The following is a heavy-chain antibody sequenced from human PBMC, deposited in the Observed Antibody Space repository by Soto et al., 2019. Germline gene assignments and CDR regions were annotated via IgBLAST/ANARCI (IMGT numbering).Heavy chain of an antibody. J-gene: IGHJ4*02. V-gene: IGHV3-30-3*01. Sequence: GGSLRLSCAASGFTFSSYAMHWVRQAPGKGLEWVAVISYDGSNKYYADSVKGRFTISRDNSKNTLYLQMNSLRAEDTAVYYSASGYSGYQLYWGQGTLVTVYS. CDR2: ISYDGSNK. D-gene: IGHD5-12*01. CDR3: ASGYSGYQLY. CDR1: GFTFSSYA.